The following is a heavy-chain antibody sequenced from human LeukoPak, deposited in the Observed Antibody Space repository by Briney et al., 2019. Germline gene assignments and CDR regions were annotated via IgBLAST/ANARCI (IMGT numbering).Heavy chain of an antibody. CDR1: GGTFSSYA. V-gene: IGHV1-69*13. Sequence: ASVKVSCKASGGTFSSYAFSWVRQAPGQGLEWRGGIFPILGTTNYSQNFQGRVTITADESTSTAYMELTSLRSGDTAVYYCAREATYYYGSGSFDYWGQGTLVTVSS. CDR3: AREATYYYGSGSFDY. D-gene: IGHD3-10*01. CDR2: IFPILGTT. J-gene: IGHJ4*02.